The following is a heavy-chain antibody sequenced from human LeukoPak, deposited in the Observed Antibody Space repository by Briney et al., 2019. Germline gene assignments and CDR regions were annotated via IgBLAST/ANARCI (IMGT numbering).Heavy chain of an antibody. CDR1: GFSFENYN. J-gene: IGHJ3*02. CDR3: ARDRSGSSSVDDAFGI. Sequence: GGSLRLSCAASGFSFENYNMNWVRQAPGKGLEWVAYINVITGYIYYADSLKGRFTISRDNAKKSLFLEMNSLRVEDTAVYYCARDRSGSSSVDDAFGIWGQGIMVTVSS. D-gene: IGHD1-26*01. V-gene: IGHV3-21*01. CDR2: INVITGYI.